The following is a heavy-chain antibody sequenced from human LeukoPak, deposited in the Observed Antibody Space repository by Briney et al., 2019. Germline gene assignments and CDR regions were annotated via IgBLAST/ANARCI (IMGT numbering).Heavy chain of an antibody. CDR3: ARRGGGGNPTDGAFDI. CDR1: GASITSGDWY. V-gene: IGHV4-30-4*01. D-gene: IGHD4-23*01. Sequence: SETLSLTCTVSGASITSGDWYWSWSRQPPGKGLEWIGFIYYSGSTYYNPSLKSRVTISVDTSKNQFSLKLSSVTAADTAVYYCARRGGGGNPTDGAFDIWGQGTMVTVSS. J-gene: IGHJ3*02. CDR2: IYYSGST.